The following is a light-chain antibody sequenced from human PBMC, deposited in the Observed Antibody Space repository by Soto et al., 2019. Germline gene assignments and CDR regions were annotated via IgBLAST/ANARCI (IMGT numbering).Light chain of an antibody. CDR3: QQYNNWPPVT. J-gene: IGKJ4*01. CDR1: QSVSSN. CDR2: GAS. V-gene: IGKV3-15*01. Sequence: EIVLTQAPATLSVSQGERATLSCRASQSVSSNLAWYQQKPGQAPRLLIYGASTRATGIPARFSGSGSGTEFTLTISSLQSEDFAVYYCQQYNNWPPVTFGGGTKVDIK.